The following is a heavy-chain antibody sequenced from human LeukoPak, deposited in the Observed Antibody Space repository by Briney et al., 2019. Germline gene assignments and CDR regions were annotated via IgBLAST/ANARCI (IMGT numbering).Heavy chain of an antibody. V-gene: IGHV3-73*01. Sequence: GGSLRLSCAASGFTFSGPALHWVRQASGKGLEWVGRIRSTANGYATAYAASVKGRFTISRDDSKNTAYLQMDSLKTEDTAVYYSTGNYYGSGSYADFDYWGQGTLVTVSS. CDR2: IRSTANGYAT. D-gene: IGHD3-10*01. CDR3: TGNYYGSGSYADFDY. CDR1: GFTFSGPA. J-gene: IGHJ4*02.